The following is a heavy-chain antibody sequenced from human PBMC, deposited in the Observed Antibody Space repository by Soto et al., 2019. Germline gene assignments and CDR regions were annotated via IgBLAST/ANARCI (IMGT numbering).Heavy chain of an antibody. CDR1: GGSISSGGYY. CDR3: ARDRRRRPSSINWFDP. J-gene: IGHJ5*02. CDR2: IYYSGST. Sequence: QVQLQESGPGLVKPSQTLSLTCTVSGGSISSGGYYWSWIRQHPGKGLEWIGYIYYSGSTYYNPSLKSRVTIAVDTSKNQCSLKLSSVTAADTAVYYCARDRRRRPSSINWFDPWGQGTLVTVSS. V-gene: IGHV4-31*03. D-gene: IGHD6-13*01.